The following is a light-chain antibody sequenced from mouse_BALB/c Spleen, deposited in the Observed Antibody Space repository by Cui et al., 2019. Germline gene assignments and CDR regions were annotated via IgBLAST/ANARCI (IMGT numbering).Light chain of an antibody. V-gene: IGKV4-68*01. CDR2: LTS. CDR1: SSVSY. J-gene: IGKJ5*01. Sequence: QIVLTQSTALMSASPGEKVTMTCSASSSVSYMYWYQQKPRSSPKPWIYLTSNLASGVPARFSGSGSGTSYSLTISSMEAEDAATYYCQQWSSNPLTFGAGTKLELK. CDR3: QQWSSNPLT.